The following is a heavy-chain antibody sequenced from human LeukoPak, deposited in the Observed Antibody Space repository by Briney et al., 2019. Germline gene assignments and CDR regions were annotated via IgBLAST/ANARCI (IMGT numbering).Heavy chain of an antibody. Sequence: ASVKVSCKASGYTFTNYGISWVRQAPGQGLEWMGWISGYNGNTNHAQKFQGRVTMTTDTSTSTAYIELRSLRSDDTAVYYCARDQGQRRDVYNSWWEDWGQGTLVTVSS. CDR2: ISGYNGNT. J-gene: IGHJ4*02. D-gene: IGHD5-24*01. CDR1: GYTFTNYG. V-gene: IGHV1-18*01. CDR3: ARDQGQRRDVYNSWWED.